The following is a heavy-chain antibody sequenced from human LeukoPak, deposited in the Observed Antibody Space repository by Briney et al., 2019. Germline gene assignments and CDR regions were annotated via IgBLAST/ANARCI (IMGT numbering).Heavy chain of an antibody. D-gene: IGHD3-9*01. Sequence: PSETLSLTCTVSGGSISTSSYYWGWIRQPPGKGLEWIGTIYYSGSTSYNPSLKSRVTISVDTSKNQFSLKLSSATAADTAVYFCARRNDILTGYFSNFDYWGQGTLVTVSS. CDR2: IYYSGST. CDR3: ARRNDILTGYFSNFDY. CDR1: GGSISTSSYY. J-gene: IGHJ4*02. V-gene: IGHV4-39*01.